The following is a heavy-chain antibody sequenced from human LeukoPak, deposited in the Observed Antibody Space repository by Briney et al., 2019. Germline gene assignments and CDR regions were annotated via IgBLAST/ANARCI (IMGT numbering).Heavy chain of an antibody. J-gene: IGHJ6*02. V-gene: IGHV1-2*02. Sequence: GASVKVSCKASGYTFTSYDINWVRQAPGQGLEWMGWINPNSGGTNYAQKFQGRVTMTRDTSISTAYMELSRLRSDDTAVYYCARQLYCSGGSCYQIYYYYGMDVWGQGITVTVSS. CDR2: INPNSGGT. CDR3: ARQLYCSGGSCYQIYYYYGMDV. CDR1: GYTFTSYD. D-gene: IGHD2-15*01.